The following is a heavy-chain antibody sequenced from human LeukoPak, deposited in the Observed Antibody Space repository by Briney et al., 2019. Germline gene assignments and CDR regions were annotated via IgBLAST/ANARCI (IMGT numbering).Heavy chain of an antibody. J-gene: IGHJ3*02. V-gene: IGHV1-3*01. Sequence: ASVKVSCKASGYTFTSYAMHWVRQAPGQRLERMGWINAGNGNTKYSQKFQGRVTITRDTSASTAYMELSSLRSEDTAVYYCAATRDVDTAMVADAFDIWGQGTMVTVSS. D-gene: IGHD5-18*01. CDR1: GYTFTSYA. CDR3: AATRDVDTAMVADAFDI. CDR2: INAGNGNT.